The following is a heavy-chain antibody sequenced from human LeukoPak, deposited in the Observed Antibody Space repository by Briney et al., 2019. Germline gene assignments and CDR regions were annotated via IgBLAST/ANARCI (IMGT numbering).Heavy chain of an antibody. J-gene: IGHJ4*02. Sequence: SETLSLTCTVSGGSISSYYWSWIRQPPGKGLEWIGYIYYSGSTNYNPSLKSRVTISVDTSKNQFSLKLSSVTAADTAVYYCARQFEAGHLRTHFDYWGQGTLVTVSS. CDR3: ARQFEAGHLRTHFDY. CDR2: IYYSGST. CDR1: GGSISSYY. V-gene: IGHV4-59*08. D-gene: IGHD6-19*01.